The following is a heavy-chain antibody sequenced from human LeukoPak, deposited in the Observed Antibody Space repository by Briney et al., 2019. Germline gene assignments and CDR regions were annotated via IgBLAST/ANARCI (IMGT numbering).Heavy chain of an antibody. V-gene: IGHV4-59*12. J-gene: IGHJ4*02. D-gene: IGHD1-26*01. CDR2: IYYSGST. Sequence: PSETLSLTCTVSGGSISSYYWSWIRQPAGKGLEWIGYIYYSGSTNYNPSLKSRVTISVDTSKNQFSLKLSSVTAADTAVYYCARDDPGRSYYEGADYWGQGTLVTVSS. CDR1: GGSISSYY. CDR3: ARDDPGRSYYEGADY.